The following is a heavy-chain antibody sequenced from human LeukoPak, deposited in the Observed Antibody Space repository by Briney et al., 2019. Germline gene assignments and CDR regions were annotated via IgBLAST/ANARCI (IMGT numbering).Heavy chain of an antibody. J-gene: IGHJ6*03. CDR3: ARGTIVVSDYYYMDV. CDR1: GGTFSSYT. V-gene: IGHV1-69*02. Sequence: SVKVSCKASGGTFSSYTVSWVRQAPGQGLEWMGRIIPILGIANYAQKFQGRVTITADKSTSTAYMELSSLRSEDTAVYYCARGTIVVSDYYYMDVWGKGTTVTVSS. CDR2: IIPILGIA. D-gene: IGHD2-2*01.